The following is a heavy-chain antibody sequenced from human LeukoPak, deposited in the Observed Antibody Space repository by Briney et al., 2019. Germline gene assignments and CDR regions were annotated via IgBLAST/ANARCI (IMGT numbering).Heavy chain of an antibody. CDR1: GFMFTSYA. V-gene: IGHV3-23*01. D-gene: IGHD6-13*01. CDR2: ISGGGTTT. J-gene: IGHJ4*02. Sequence: GGSLRLSCAASGFMFTSYAMSWVRQAPGKGLEWVAAISGGGTTTYYADSVKGRFTISRDTSKKTLYLEMDSLRAEDTAIYYCAKELVAAAGLYFDYWGQGTLVTVSS. CDR3: AKELVAAAGLYFDY.